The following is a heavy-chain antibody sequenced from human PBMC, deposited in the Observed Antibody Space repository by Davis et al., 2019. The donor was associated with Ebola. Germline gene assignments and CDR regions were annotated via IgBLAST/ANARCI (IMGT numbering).Heavy chain of an antibody. CDR3: ARQVFWQYYYDSSGYTDAFDI. V-gene: IGHV5-51*01. D-gene: IGHD3-22*01. Sequence: GESLKISCQGSGYSFTSYWIGWVRQMPGKGLEWMGIIYPGDSDTRYSPSFQGQVTISADKSISTAYLQWSSLKASDTAMYYCARQVFWQYYYDSSGYTDAFDIWGQGTMVTVSS. CDR2: IYPGDSDT. J-gene: IGHJ3*02. CDR1: GYSFTSYW.